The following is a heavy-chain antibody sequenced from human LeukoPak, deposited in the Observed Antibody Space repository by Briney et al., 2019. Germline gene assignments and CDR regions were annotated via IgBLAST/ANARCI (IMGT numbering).Heavy chain of an antibody. CDR3: ARRFDL. Sequence: AGGSLRLSCAASGFTFSSYEMNWVRQAPGKGLEWVSHMSSSGSSIYYADSVKGRFTISRDNAKNSLYLQMNSLRAEDTALYYCARRFDLWGPGILVTVSS. CDR1: GFTFSSYE. J-gene: IGHJ4*02. CDR2: MSSSGSSI. V-gene: IGHV3-48*03.